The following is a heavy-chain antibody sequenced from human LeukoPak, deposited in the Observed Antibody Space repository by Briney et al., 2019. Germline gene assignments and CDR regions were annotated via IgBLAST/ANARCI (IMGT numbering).Heavy chain of an antibody. D-gene: IGHD6-19*01. Sequence: GGSLRLSCAASGFTFSSYAMSWVRQAPGKGLEWVTAISGSGGSTYYADSVKGRFTISRDNSKNTLYLQMNSLRAEDTAVYYCAKDHEIAVAGTFDYWGQGTLVTVSS. CDR1: GFTFSSYA. V-gene: IGHV3-23*01. CDR2: ISGSGGST. J-gene: IGHJ4*02. CDR3: AKDHEIAVAGTFDY.